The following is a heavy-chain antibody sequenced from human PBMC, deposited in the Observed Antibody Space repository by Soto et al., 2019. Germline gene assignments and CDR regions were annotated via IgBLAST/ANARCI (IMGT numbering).Heavy chain of an antibody. CDR2: ISAYNGNT. V-gene: IGHV1-18*01. Sequence: QVQLVQSGAEVKKPGASVKVSCKASGYTFTSYGISWVRQATGQGLEWMGWISAYNGNTDYAQKLQGRVTLTEVTSTSTDYMELRSVRSDDTAVYYCARDKGDGSGSYYGYWGQGTLVTVSS. CDR1: GYTFTSYG. CDR3: ARDKGDGSGSYYGY. J-gene: IGHJ4*02. D-gene: IGHD3-10*01.